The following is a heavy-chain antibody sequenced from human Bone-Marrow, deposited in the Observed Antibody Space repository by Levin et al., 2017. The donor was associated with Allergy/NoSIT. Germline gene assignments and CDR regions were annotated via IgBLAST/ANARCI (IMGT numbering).Heavy chain of an antibody. CDR2: INHSGST. CDR3: ARVKILYLNYYYGMDV. Sequence: KSSETLSLTCAVYGGSFSGYYWSWIRQPPGKGLEWIGEINHSGSTNYNPSLKSRVTISVDTSKNQFSLKLSSVTAADTAVYYCARVKILYLNYYYGMDVWGQGTTVTVSS. V-gene: IGHV4-34*01. D-gene: IGHD2-8*01. CDR1: GGSFSGYY. J-gene: IGHJ6*02.